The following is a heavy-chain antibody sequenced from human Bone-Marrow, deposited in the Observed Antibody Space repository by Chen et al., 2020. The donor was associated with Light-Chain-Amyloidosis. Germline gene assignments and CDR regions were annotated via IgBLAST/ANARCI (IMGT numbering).Heavy chain of an antibody. CDR1: GFTVSSNY. CDR3: AGTYGSWSYYADY. CDR2: IYSGGST. D-gene: IGHD3-10*01. J-gene: IGHJ4*02. V-gene: IGHV3-53*01. Sequence: EVQLVESGGGLIQPGGSLRLSCAASGFTVSSNYMSWVRQAPGKGLEWVLFIYSGGSTYYADSVKGRFTISRDNSKNTLYLQMNSLRAEYTAVYYCAGTYGSWSYYADYWGQGTLVTVSS.